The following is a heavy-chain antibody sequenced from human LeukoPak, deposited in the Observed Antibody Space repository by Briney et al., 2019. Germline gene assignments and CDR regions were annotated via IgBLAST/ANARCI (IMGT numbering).Heavy chain of an antibody. Sequence: PSETLSLTCTVSGGSISSYYWSWIRQPPGKGLEWIGYIYYSGSTNYNPSLKSRVTISVDTSKNQFSLKLSSVTAADTAVYYCAREDSGRYNGMDVWGQGTTVTVSS. V-gene: IGHV4-59*01. D-gene: IGHD6-19*01. CDR3: AREDSGRYNGMDV. CDR1: GGSISSYY. J-gene: IGHJ6*02. CDR2: IYYSGST.